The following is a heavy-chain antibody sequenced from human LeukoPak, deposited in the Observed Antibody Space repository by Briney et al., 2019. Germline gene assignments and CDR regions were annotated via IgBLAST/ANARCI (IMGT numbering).Heavy chain of an antibody. CDR2: ISHDGSTK. J-gene: IGHJ4*02. CDR3: ARDISGTYSFDY. V-gene: IGHV3-30-3*01. Sequence: GGSLRLSCAVSTFTFSGHAMHWVRQAPGKGLEWVALISHDGSTKYQADSEKGRYTSSRDNSKNTLYLQMNSLRVEDTAVYYCARDISGTYSFDYSGQGTLVTVSS. CDR1: TFTFSGHA. D-gene: IGHD1-26*01.